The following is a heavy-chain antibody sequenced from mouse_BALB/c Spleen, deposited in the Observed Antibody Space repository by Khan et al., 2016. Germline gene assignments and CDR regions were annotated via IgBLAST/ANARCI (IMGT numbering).Heavy chain of an antibody. CDR2: IWWNDNN. CDR1: GFSLNTYGIG. CDR3: ARIARWDGAF. V-gene: IGHV8-11*01. Sequence: QVTLKESGSGILQPSQTLSLTCSFSGFSLNTYGIGVGWIRQPSGKGLEWLAHIWWNDNNSYNTALKSRLKISKDTPNNQVFLKIASVDTADTATYYCARIARWDGAFGGQGTLVTVSA. J-gene: IGHJ3*01. D-gene: IGHD4-1*01.